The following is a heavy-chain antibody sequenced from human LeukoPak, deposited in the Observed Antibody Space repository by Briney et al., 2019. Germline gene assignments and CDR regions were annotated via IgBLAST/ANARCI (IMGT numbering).Heavy chain of an antibody. Sequence: GGSLRLSCAASGFTFSSYEMNWVRQAPGKGLEWVANIKQDGSETKYVDSVKGRFTFSRDNAKNSLHLQMNSLRAEDTAVYYCTRSLRVRGVPDYMDVWGKGTTVTVS. J-gene: IGHJ6*03. CDR1: GFTFSSYE. CDR2: IKQDGSET. CDR3: TRSLRVRGVPDYMDV. D-gene: IGHD3-10*01. V-gene: IGHV3-7*01.